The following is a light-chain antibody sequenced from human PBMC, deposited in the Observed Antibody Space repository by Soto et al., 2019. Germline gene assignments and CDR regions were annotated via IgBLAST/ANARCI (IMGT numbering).Light chain of an antibody. Sequence: QSALTQPRSVSGSPGQSVTISCTGTSSDVGDYNYVSWYQQYPGKAPKLMIFDVSKRPSGVPDRFSGSKSGNTASLTISGVQAEDESDYYCCSYAGSSTFGVFGGGTKVTVL. CDR1: SSDVGDYNY. CDR3: CSYAGSSTFGV. CDR2: DVS. J-gene: IGLJ2*01. V-gene: IGLV2-11*01.